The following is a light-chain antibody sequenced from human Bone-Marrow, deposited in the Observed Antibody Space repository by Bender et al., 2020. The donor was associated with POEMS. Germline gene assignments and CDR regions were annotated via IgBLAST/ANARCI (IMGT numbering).Light chain of an antibody. CDR3: CSYAGSSTVV. V-gene: IGLV2-23*02. J-gene: IGLJ3*02. CDR2: DVS. CDR1: SSDVGNYNL. Sequence: QSALTQPASVSGSPGQSITISCTGTSSDVGNYNLVSWYQHHPGEAPKLMIYDVSKRPSGVSNRFSGSKSGNTASLTISGLQAEDEADYYCCSYAGSSTVVFGGGTKLTVL.